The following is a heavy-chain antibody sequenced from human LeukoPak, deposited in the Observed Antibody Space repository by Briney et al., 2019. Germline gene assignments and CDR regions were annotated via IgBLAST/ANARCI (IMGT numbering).Heavy chain of an antibody. CDR2: IKQDGSEK. Sequence: GGSLRLSCAASGFTFSSYWMSWVRQAPGKGLEWVANIKQDGSEKYYVDSVKGRFTISRDNAKNSLYLQMNSLRAEDTAVYYGARENTGNYGGGFDYWGQGTLVTVSS. CDR3: ARENTGNYGGGFDY. J-gene: IGHJ4*02. CDR1: GFTFSSYW. V-gene: IGHV3-7*01. D-gene: IGHD1-7*01.